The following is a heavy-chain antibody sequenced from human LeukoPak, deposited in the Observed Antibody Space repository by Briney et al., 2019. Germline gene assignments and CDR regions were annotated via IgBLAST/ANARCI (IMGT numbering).Heavy chain of an antibody. J-gene: IGHJ4*02. Sequence: GGSLRLSCAASGFTFTDYWMTWVRQAPGKGLEWVANIKKDGSVKYHVDSVKGRFTISRDNAQNSLYLQMNSLRADDTAVYYCARDEPDYWGQGTLVTVSS. CDR2: IKKDGSVK. CDR3: ARDEPDY. CDR1: GFTFTDYW. V-gene: IGHV3-7*01.